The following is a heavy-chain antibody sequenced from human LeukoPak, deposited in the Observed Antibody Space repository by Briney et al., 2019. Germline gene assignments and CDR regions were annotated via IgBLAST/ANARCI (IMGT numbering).Heavy chain of an antibody. V-gene: IGHV1-2*02. J-gene: IGHJ1*01. D-gene: IGHD3-22*01. Sequence: ASVKVSCKASGYTFTGNYMHWVRQAPGQGLEWIGGISPNSGGTNYAQKFQGGVTITRDTSIGTAYMELNRLRSDDTAVYYCARGSYDSSDFEYFHHWGQGTLVTVSS. CDR2: ISPNSGGT. CDR3: ARGSYDSSDFEYFHH. CDR1: GYTFTGNY.